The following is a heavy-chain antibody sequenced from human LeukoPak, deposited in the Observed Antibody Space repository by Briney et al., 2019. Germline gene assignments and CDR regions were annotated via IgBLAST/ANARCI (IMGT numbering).Heavy chain of an antibody. V-gene: IGHV4-61*01. J-gene: IGHJ4*02. Sequence: SETLSLTCTVSGGSVSSGSYYWSWIRQPPGKGLEWIGYIYYSGSTNYNPSLKSRFTISVDTSKNQFSLKLSSVTAADTAVYYSARDSGSYSSYYFDYWGPGTLVTVSS. CDR1: GGSVSSGSYY. D-gene: IGHD1-26*01. CDR3: ARDSGSYSSYYFDY. CDR2: IYYSGST.